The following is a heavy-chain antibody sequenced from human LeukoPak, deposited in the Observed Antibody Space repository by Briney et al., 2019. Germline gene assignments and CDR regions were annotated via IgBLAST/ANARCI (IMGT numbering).Heavy chain of an antibody. J-gene: IGHJ6*03. CDR1: GGSISSHY. CDR3: GREGSSWSYMDV. D-gene: IGHD6-13*01. V-gene: IGHV4-59*11. CDR2: IHYSGST. Sequence: SETLSLTCTVSGGSISSHYWGWIRQPPGKGLEWIGYIHYSGSTNYNPSLRSRVIISVDTSKNQFSLKLSSVTAADTAVYYCGREGSSWSYMDVWGKGTTVTVPS.